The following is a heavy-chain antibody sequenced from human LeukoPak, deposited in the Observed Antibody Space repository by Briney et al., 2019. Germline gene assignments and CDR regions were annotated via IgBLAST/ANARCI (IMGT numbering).Heavy chain of an antibody. J-gene: IGHJ5*02. D-gene: IGHD4-17*01. CDR2: IYSGGTT. CDR3: ASKLTTGS. CDR1: GFTVSSNY. V-gene: IGHV3-66*01. Sequence: GGSLRLSCLVSGFTVSSNYMSWVCQTPGKGLEWVSVIYSGGTTKYADSVKGRFTIYRDTSKNTLYLQMNSLRVEDTAVYYCASKLTTGSWGQGTLVTVSS.